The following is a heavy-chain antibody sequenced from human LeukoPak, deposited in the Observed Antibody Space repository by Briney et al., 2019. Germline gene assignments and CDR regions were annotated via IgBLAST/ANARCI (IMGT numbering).Heavy chain of an antibody. D-gene: IGHD1-1*01. J-gene: IGHJ6*03. CDR2: IYYSGST. CDR1: GASISTSACY. CDR3: ARHYNWGSYMDV. Sequence: SETLSLTCSVSGASISTSACYWGWIRQPPGKGLEWIGSIYYSGSTYYNASLNSRVTISIDTSKNLFSLRLNSMTAADTAVYYCARHYNWGSYMDVWGKGTTVTISS. V-gene: IGHV4-39*01.